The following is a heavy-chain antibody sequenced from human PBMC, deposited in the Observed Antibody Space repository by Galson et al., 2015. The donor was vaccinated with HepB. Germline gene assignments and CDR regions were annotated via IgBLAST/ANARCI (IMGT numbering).Heavy chain of an antibody. D-gene: IGHD1-26*01. CDR2: IYYSGST. V-gene: IGHV4-31*03. CDR3: ARGPLDVGGYVGVDY. CDR1: GGSISSGGYY. J-gene: IGHJ4*02. Sequence: TLSLTCTVSGGSISSGGYYWSWIRQHPGKGLEWIGYIYYSGSTYYNPSLKSRVTISVDTPKNQFSLKLSSVTAADTAVYYCARGPLDVGGYVGVDYWGQGTLVTVPS.